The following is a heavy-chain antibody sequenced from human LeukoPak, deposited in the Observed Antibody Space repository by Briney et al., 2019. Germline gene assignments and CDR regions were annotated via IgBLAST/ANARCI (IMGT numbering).Heavy chain of an antibody. CDR3: ARDFWDSSGWFPDY. CDR2: FNTNSGGK. D-gene: IGHD6-19*01. J-gene: IGHJ4*02. Sequence: ASVKLSCRASAYTFTGNYMRWVRDAPGQGLEWKWWFNTNSGGKNYAQKFQGRVTMTRDTSISTAYMKRSRLRSDDTAVYYCARDFWDSSGWFPDYWGQGTLVTVPS. CDR1: AYTFTGNY. V-gene: IGHV1-2*02.